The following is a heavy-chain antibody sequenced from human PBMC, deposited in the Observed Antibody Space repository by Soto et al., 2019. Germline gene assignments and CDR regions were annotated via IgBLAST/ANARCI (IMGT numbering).Heavy chain of an antibody. CDR3: ARIWALYTIFGVVPDYYYMDV. J-gene: IGHJ6*03. CDR1: GYTFTSYD. Sequence: GASVKVSCKASGYTFTSYDINWVRQATGQGLEWMGWMNPNSGNTGYAQKFQGRVTMTRNTSISTAYMELSSLRSEDTAVYYCARIWALYTIFGVVPDYYYMDVWGKGTTVTVSS. CDR2: MNPNSGNT. V-gene: IGHV1-8*01. D-gene: IGHD3-3*01.